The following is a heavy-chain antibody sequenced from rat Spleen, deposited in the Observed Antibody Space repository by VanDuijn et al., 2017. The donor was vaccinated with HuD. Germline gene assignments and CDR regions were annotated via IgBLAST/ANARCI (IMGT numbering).Heavy chain of an antibody. CDR2: ISTGGNT. D-gene: IGHD1-12*02. Sequence: QVQLKESEPDLVQPSQTLSLTCTVSGFSLSRNAVSWVRQPPGRGLEWIATISTGGNTYYNSPLKSRLSISRDTSKSQVFLKMNSLQTEDTAIYFCTRDHSYWGSYYPGGFAYWGQGALVTVSS. CDR3: TRDHSYWGSYYPGGFAY. CDR1: GFSLSRNA. J-gene: IGHJ3*01. V-gene: IGHV2S12*01.